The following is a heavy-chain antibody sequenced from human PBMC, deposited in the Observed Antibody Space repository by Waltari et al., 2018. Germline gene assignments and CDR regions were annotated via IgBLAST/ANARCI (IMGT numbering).Heavy chain of an antibody. CDR1: VGSFSHYY. V-gene: IGHV4-34*01. D-gene: IGHD2-15*01. CDR3: ASAWRGGSCYS. CDR2: INHSGST. J-gene: IGHJ4*02. Sequence: QVQLQQWGSGLLKPSETLSLTCAVYVGSFSHYYWSWIRQPPGKGLEWIGEINHSGSTNYNPSLKSRVTISVDTSKNQFSLKLSSVTAADTAVYYCASAWRGGSCYSWGQGTLVTVSS.